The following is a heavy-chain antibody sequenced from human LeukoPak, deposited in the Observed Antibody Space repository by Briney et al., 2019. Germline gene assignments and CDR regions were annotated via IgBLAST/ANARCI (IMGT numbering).Heavy chain of an antibody. CDR2: ISSSSSYI. V-gene: IGHV3-21*01. Sequence: GGSLRLSCAASGFTFTSYSMNWVRQAPGKGLEWVSSISSSSSYIYYADSVKGRFTVSRDNAKNLLYLQMNSLRAEDTAVYYCATFSGYYSFDYWGQGTLVTVSS. CDR1: GFTFTSYS. D-gene: IGHD3-22*01. CDR3: ATFSGYYSFDY. J-gene: IGHJ4*02.